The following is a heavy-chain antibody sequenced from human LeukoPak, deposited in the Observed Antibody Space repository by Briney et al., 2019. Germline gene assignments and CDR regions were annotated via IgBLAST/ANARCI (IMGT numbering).Heavy chain of an antibody. CDR1: GGSFSGYY. J-gene: IGHJ6*03. CDR2: INHSGRT. V-gene: IGHV4-34*01. Sequence: SETLSLTCAVYGGSFSGYYWSWIRQPPGKGLEWIGGINHSGRTNYNPSLKSRVTISVDTSKNQFSLKLSSVTAADTAVYYCARVPRLYCSSTSCYYYYYYMDVWGKGTTVTVSS. D-gene: IGHD2-2*01. CDR3: ARVPRLYCSSTSCYYYYYYMDV.